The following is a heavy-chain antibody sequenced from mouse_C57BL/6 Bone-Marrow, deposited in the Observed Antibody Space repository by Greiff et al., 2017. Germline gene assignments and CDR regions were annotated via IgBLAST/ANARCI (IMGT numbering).Heavy chain of an antibody. V-gene: IGHV14-4*01. CDR2: IDPENGDT. D-gene: IGHD2-10*01. Sequence: VQLQQSGAELVRPGASVKLSCTASGFNIKDDYMHWVKQRPEQGLEWIGWIDPENGDTEYASKFQGKATITADTSSNTAYLQLSSLTSEDTAVYYCTTCPFYGNCAMDYWGQGTSVTVSA. CDR1: GFNIKDDY. J-gene: IGHJ4*01. CDR3: TTCPFYGNCAMDY.